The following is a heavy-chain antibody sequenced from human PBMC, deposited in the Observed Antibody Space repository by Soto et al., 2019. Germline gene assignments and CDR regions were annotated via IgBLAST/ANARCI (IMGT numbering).Heavy chain of an antibody. CDR1: GGTFSSYA. V-gene: IGHV1-69*06. Sequence: QVQLVQSGAEVKKPGSSVKVSCKASGGTFSSYAISWVRQAPGQGLEWMGGTIPIFGTANYAQKFQGRVTITADKSTSTGYMELSSLRSEDTAVYYCARTPFSQGVFSWFDPWGQGTLVTVSS. CDR2: TIPIFGTA. CDR3: ARTPFSQGVFSWFDP. J-gene: IGHJ5*02. D-gene: IGHD6-13*01.